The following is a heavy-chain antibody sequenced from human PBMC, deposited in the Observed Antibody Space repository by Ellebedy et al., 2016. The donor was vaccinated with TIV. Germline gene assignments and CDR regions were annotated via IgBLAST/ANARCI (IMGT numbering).Heavy chain of an antibody. J-gene: IGHJ4*02. CDR2: IIPIFGTA. D-gene: IGHD3-22*01. Sequence: SVKVSXKASRGTFSSYAISWVRQAPGQGLEWMGGIIPIFGTANYAQKFQGRVTITADESTSTAYMELSSLRSEDTAVYYCAQGPDSSGYYYRFDYWGQGTLVTVSS. V-gene: IGHV1-69*13. CDR3: AQGPDSSGYYYRFDY. CDR1: RGTFSSYA.